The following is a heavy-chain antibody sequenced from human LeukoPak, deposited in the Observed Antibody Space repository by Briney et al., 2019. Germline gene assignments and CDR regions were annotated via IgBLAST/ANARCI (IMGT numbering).Heavy chain of an antibody. V-gene: IGHV5-51*01. CDR3: ARVYCSSTSCYPGFDY. J-gene: IGHJ4*02. D-gene: IGHD2-2*01. Sequence: GSLKISCKGSGYSFTSYWIGWVRQMPGKGLEWMGIIYPGDSDTRYSPSFQGQVTISADKSISTAYLQWSSLKASDTAMYYCARVYCSSTSCYPGFDYWGQGTLVTVSS. CDR2: IYPGDSDT. CDR1: GYSFTSYW.